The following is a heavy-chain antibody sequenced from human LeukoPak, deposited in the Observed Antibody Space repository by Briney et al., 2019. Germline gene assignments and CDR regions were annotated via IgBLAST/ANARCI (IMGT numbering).Heavy chain of an antibody. D-gene: IGHD3-22*01. CDR2: INHSGST. CDR1: GGSFSGYY. J-gene: IGHJ4*02. Sequence: SETLSLTCAVYGGSFSGYYWRWIRQPPGKGLEWIGEINHSGSTNYNPSLKSRVTISVGTSKNQFSLKLSSVTAADTAVYYCARGVGDSSGYPPYYFDYWGQGTLVTVSS. CDR3: ARGVGDSSGYPPYYFDY. V-gene: IGHV4-34*01.